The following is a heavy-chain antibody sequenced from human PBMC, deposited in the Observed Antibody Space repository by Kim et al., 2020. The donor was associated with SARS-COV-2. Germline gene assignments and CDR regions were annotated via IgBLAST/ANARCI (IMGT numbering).Heavy chain of an antibody. V-gene: IGHV4-59*01. J-gene: IGHJ6*02. D-gene: IGHD4-4*01. CDR2: IYYSGST. Sequence: SEILSLTCTVSGGSISSYYWSWIRQPPGKGLEWIGYIYYSGSTNYNPSLKSRVTISVDTSKNQFSLKLSSVTAADTAVYYCARGFSTVTTNYYYGMDVWGQGTTVTVSS. CDR1: GGSISSYY. CDR3: ARGFSTVTTNYYYGMDV.